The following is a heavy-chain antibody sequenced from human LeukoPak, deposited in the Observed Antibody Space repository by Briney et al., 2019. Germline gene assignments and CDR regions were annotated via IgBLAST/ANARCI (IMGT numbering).Heavy chain of an antibody. CDR2: IYYSGST. V-gene: IGHV4-59*01. CDR3: ARGHSSSWYLGGNWFDP. CDR1: GGSISSYY. Sequence: PSETLSLTCTVSGGSISSYYWSWIRQPPGKGLEWIGYIYYSGSTNYNPSLKSRVTISVDTSKNQFSLKLSSVTAADTAVYYCARGHSSSWYLGGNWFDPWGQGTLVTVSS. D-gene: IGHD6-13*01. J-gene: IGHJ5*02.